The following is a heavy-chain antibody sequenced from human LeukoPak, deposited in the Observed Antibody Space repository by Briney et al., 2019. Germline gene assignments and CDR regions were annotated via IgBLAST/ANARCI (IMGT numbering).Heavy chain of an antibody. D-gene: IGHD5-18*01. Sequence: GGSLRLSCAASGFTFNTYDMHWVRQATGKGLEWVSGIGTAGDTYYPGSVKGRFTISRENAKNSLYLQMNSLRAEDTAVYYCARGVDTAMVEDYWGQGTLVTVSS. CDR1: GFTFNTYD. J-gene: IGHJ4*02. V-gene: IGHV3-13*01. CDR2: IGTAGDT. CDR3: ARGVDTAMVEDY.